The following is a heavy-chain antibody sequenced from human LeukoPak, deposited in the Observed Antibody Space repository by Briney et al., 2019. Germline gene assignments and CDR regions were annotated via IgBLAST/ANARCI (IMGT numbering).Heavy chain of an antibody. V-gene: IGHV3-7*01. Sequence: PGGSLRLSCAASGFTFSSYEMNWVRQAPGKGLEWVANIKQDGSEKYYVDSVKGRFTISRDNAKNSLYLQMNSLRAEDTAVYYCARDNVGGAFDYWGQGTLVTVSS. CDR2: IKQDGSEK. J-gene: IGHJ4*02. D-gene: IGHD1-26*01. CDR3: ARDNVGGAFDY. CDR1: GFTFSSYE.